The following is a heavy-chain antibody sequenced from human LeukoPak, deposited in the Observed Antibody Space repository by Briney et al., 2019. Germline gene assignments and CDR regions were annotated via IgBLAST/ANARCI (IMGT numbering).Heavy chain of an antibody. V-gene: IGHV3-53*01. J-gene: IGHJ4*02. Sequence: PGGSLRLSCAASGFTVSNNYMSWVRQAPGKGLEWVSVIYSGGSTYYADSVKGRFTISRDNSKNTLYLQMNSLRAEDTAVYYCARNPPPVTTGGGGDYWGQGTLVTVSS. CDR3: ARNPPPVTTGGGGDY. CDR2: IYSGGST. D-gene: IGHD4-17*01. CDR1: GFTVSNNY.